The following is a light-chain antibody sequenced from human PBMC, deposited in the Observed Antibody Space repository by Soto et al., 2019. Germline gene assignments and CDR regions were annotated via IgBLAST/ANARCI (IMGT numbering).Light chain of an antibody. CDR2: EDN. V-gene: IGLV6-57*03. CDR3: QSYDGSTGV. Sequence: NFMLTQPHSVSESPGKTVTISCTRSSGSIDSTYVQWFQQRPGSAPTSMIFEDNKRPSGVPARFSGSIDTSSNSASLTISGLETEDEAAYYCQSYDGSTGVFGGGTKVNVL. CDR1: SGSIDSTY. J-gene: IGLJ3*02.